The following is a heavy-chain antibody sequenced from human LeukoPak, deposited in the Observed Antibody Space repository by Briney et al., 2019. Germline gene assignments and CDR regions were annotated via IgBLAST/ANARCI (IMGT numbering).Heavy chain of an antibody. D-gene: IGHD3-22*01. V-gene: IGHV3-30*04. CDR2: ISYDGGNK. CDR1: EFTFNSYG. J-gene: IGHJ4*02. Sequence: GGSLRLSCAASEFTFNSYGFHWVRQAPGKGLEWVAVISYDGGNKYYADSVKGRFTISRDNSKKTLYLQMNSLRVEDTAVYYCATLPYYYDSSGSYYFDYWGQGTLVTVSS. CDR3: ATLPYYYDSSGSYYFDY.